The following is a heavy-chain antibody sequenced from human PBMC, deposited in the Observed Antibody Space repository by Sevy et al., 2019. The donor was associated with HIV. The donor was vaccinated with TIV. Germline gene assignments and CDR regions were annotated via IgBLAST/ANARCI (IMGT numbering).Heavy chain of an antibody. J-gene: IGHJ4*02. D-gene: IGHD1-7*01. V-gene: IGHV3-7*01. CDR1: GFTFSNYW. Sequence: GGSLRLSCAVSGFTFSNYWMSWVRQAPGKGLECVANINQEGGEKYYLDSVKGRFFVSRDNAKNSLYLQMDSLRAEDTAVYYCAREQITGAKLYYFDYWGQGTLVTVSS. CDR3: AREQITGAKLYYFDY. CDR2: INQEGGEK.